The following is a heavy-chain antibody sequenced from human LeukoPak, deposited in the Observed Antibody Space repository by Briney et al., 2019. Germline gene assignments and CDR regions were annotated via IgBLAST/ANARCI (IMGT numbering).Heavy chain of an antibody. CDR3: ARGGEVVVTAIHFFDY. CDR1: GGSFSGYY. J-gene: IGHJ4*02. V-gene: IGHV4-34*01. CDR2: IHHSGST. Sequence: SETLSLTCAVYGGSFSGYYWSWIRQPPGKGLEWIGEIHHSGSTYYNPSLKSRVTISVDTSKNQFSLKLSPVTAADTAVYYCARGGEVVVTAIHFFDYWGQGTLVTVSS. D-gene: IGHD2-21*02.